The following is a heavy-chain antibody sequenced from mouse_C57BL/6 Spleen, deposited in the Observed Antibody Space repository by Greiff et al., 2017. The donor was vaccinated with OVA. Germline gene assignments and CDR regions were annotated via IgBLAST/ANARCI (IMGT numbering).Heavy chain of an antibody. CDR2: ISSGSSTI. CDR3: ARPGYSNYFDY. D-gene: IGHD2-5*01. Sequence: EVQGVESGGGLVKPGGSLKLSCAASGLTFSDYGMHWVRQAPEKGLEWVAYISSGSSTIYYADTVKGRFTISRDNAKNTLFLQMTSLRSEDTAMYYCARPGYSNYFDYWGQGTTLTVSS. J-gene: IGHJ2*01. V-gene: IGHV5-17*01. CDR1: GLTFSDYG.